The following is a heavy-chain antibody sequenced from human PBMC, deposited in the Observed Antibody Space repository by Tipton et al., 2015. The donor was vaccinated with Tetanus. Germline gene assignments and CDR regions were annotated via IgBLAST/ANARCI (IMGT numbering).Heavy chain of an antibody. D-gene: IGHD3-22*01. CDR1: GFTVSSNY. J-gene: IGHJ4*02. Sequence: AVSGFTVSSNYMSWVRQAPGKGLEWVSVIYSGGSTYYADSVKGRFTISRDNSKNTLYLQMNSLRAEDTAVYYCTMYYYYDSSGYYYRPSDYWGQGTLVTVSS. V-gene: IGHV3-53*01. CDR3: TMYYYYDSSGYYYRPSDY. CDR2: IYSGGST.